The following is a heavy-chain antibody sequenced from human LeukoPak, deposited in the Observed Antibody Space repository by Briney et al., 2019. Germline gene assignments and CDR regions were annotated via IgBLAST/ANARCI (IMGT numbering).Heavy chain of an antibody. V-gene: IGHV3-23*01. D-gene: IGHD7-27*01. CDR3: AKDGGLWVSAHWGDS. CDR1: GFTFSSYA. CDR2: ISGSGDST. Sequence: GGSLRLSCAASGFTFSSYAMSWVRQAPGKGLEWVSAISGSGDSTYYGDSVKGRFTISRDNSKNTLYLQMNSLRAEDTAVYYCAKDGGLWVSAHWGDSWGRGTLVTVSS. J-gene: IGHJ4*02.